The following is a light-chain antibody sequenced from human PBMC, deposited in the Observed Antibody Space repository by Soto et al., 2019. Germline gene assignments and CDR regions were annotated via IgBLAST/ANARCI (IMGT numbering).Light chain of an antibody. CDR3: QTWGTGIGV. J-gene: IGLJ2*01. CDR2: LNSDGSH. V-gene: IGLV4-69*01. CDR1: SGHSSYA. Sequence: QLVLTQSPSASASLGASVKLTCTLSSGHSSYAIAWHQQQPEKGPRYLMKLNSDGSHSKGDGIPDRFSGSSSGAEHYLTISSPQSEDEADYYCQTWGTGIGVFGGGTKVTVL.